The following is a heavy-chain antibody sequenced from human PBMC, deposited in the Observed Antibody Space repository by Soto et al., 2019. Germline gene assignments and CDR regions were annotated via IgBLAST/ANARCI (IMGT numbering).Heavy chain of an antibody. CDR3: ARPKVDTAMAHFDY. J-gene: IGHJ4*02. Sequence: QVQLVESGGGVVQPGRSLRLSCAASGFTFSSYAMHWVRQAPGKGLEWVAVISYAGRNKYYADSVKGRFTISRDNSKNTLYLQMNSLRAEDTAVYYCARPKVDTAMAHFDYWGQGTLVTVSS. D-gene: IGHD5-18*01. V-gene: IGHV3-30-3*01. CDR2: ISYAGRNK. CDR1: GFTFSSYA.